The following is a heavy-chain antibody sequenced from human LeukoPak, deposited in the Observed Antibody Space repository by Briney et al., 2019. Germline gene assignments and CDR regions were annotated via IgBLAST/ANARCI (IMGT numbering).Heavy chain of an antibody. CDR1: GFTFSSYW. Sequence: PGGSLRLSCAASGFTFSSYWMSWVRQAPGKGLEWVANIKQDGSEKYYVDSVKGRFTISRDNAKNSLYLQMNSLRAEDTAMYYCAKSALRYSSCYDYWGQGTPVTVSS. CDR3: AKSALRYSSCYDY. CDR2: IKQDGSEK. D-gene: IGHD6-25*01. J-gene: IGHJ4*02. V-gene: IGHV3-7*03.